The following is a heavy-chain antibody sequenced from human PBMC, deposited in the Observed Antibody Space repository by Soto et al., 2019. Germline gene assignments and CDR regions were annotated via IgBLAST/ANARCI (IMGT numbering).Heavy chain of an antibody. V-gene: IGHV3-74*01. CDR3: ARGWPQSASGSHLAY. CDR2: INTDGSST. J-gene: IGHJ4*02. D-gene: IGHD3-10*01. Sequence: EVQLAESGGGLVQPGGSLRLSCAASGFTFSNYWMHWVRQAPGKGLVWVSRINTDGSSTTYADSVQGRFTISRDNAKNTLSLQMNSLRAEDTAVYYFARGWPQSASGSHLAYWGQGTLVTVSS. CDR1: GFTFSNYW.